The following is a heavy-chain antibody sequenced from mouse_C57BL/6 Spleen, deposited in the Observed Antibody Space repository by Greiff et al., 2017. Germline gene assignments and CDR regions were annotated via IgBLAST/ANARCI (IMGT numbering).Heavy chain of an antibody. Sequence: VQLQQPGAELVMPGASVKLSCKASGYTFTSYWMHWVKQRPGQGLEWIGEIDPSDSYTNYNQKFKGKSTLTVDKSSSTAYMQLSSLTSEDSAVYYCARGNDGSSHWYFDVWGTGTTVTVSS. CDR3: ARGNDGSSHWYFDV. D-gene: IGHD1-1*01. CDR2: IDPSDSYT. CDR1: GYTFTSYW. J-gene: IGHJ1*03. V-gene: IGHV1-69*01.